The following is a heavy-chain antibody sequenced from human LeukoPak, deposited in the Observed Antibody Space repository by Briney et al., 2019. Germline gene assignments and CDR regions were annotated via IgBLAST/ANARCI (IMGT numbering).Heavy chain of an antibody. CDR3: ARDLLRLGELSFSSDY. V-gene: IGHV1-18*01. CDR2: ISAYNGNT. CDR1: GYTFTSYG. Sequence: ASVKVSCKASGYTFTSYGISWVRQAPGQGLERMGWISAYNGNTNYAQKLQGRVTMTTDTSTSTAYMELRSLRSDDTAVYYCARDLLRLGELSFSSDYWGQGTLVTVSS. J-gene: IGHJ4*02. D-gene: IGHD3-16*02.